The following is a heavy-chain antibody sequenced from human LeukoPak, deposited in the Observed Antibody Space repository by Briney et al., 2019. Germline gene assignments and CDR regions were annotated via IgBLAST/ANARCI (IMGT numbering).Heavy chain of an antibody. CDR3: ARGDSGYDYHYYGMDV. CDR1: GYTFTSYD. CDR2: MNPNSGNT. V-gene: IGHV1-8*01. J-gene: IGHJ6*02. Sequence: ASVKVSCKASGYTFTSYDINWVRQATGQGLEWMGWMNPNSGNTGYAQKFQGRVTITRNTSISTAYMELRSLRSDDTAVYYCARGDSGYDYHYYGMDVWGQGTTVTVSS. D-gene: IGHD5-12*01.